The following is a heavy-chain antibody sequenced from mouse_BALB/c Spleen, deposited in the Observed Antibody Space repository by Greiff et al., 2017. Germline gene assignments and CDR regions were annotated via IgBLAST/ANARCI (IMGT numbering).Heavy chain of an antibody. CDR1: GYTFTDYA. V-gene: IGHV1S137*01. CDR3: ARSGGTFFDY. J-gene: IGHJ2*01. D-gene: IGHD1-1*02. CDR2: ISTYYGDA. Sequence: QVQLQQSGAELVRPGVSVKISCKGSGYTFTDYAMHWVKQSHAKSLEWIGVISTYYGDASYNQKFMGKATMTVDKSSSTAYMELARLTSEDSAIYYCARSGGTFFDYWGQGTTLTVSS.